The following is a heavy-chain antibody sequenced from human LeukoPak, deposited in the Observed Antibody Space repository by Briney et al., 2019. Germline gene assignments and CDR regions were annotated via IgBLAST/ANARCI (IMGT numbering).Heavy chain of an antibody. D-gene: IGHD4-11*01. CDR2: IKTDASEK. CDR3: ATYSTRNAREFQS. V-gene: IGHV3-7*01. J-gene: IGHJ1*01. Sequence: GGSLRLSCAASRFTFSSYAMSWVRQAPGKGLEWVANIKTDASEKYYADSVKGRFTISRDNAKMSLYLQMNSLRVEDTAVYYCATYSTRNAREFQSWGQGTLVTVSS. CDR1: RFTFSSYA.